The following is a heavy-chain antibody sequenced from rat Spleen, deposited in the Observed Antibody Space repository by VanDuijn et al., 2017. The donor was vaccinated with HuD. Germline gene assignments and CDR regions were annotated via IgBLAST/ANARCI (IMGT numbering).Heavy chain of an antibody. J-gene: IGHJ2*01. Sequence: EVQLVESDGGLVQPGRSLKLSCAASGFTFSDYYMAWVRQAPTKGLEWVATLTNTGGSTYYPDSVKGRFTISRDNAKSTLYLQMNSLRSEDTATYYCTRVAAASFDYWGQGVMVTVSS. CDR3: TRVAAASFDY. D-gene: IGHD1-2*01. CDR2: LTNTGGST. CDR1: GFTFSDYY. V-gene: IGHV5-20*01.